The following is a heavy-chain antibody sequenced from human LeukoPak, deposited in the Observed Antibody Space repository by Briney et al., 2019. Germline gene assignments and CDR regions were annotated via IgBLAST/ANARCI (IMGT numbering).Heavy chain of an antibody. Sequence: GSLRLSCAASGFTFSSYAMSWVRQAPGKGLEWVSAISGSGGSTYYADSVKGRFTISRDSAKNSLYLQMNSLRAEDTAVYYCARDRRYCSGGSCSGNWFDPWGQGTLVTVSS. D-gene: IGHD2-15*01. CDR3: ARDRRYCSGGSCSGNWFDP. V-gene: IGHV3-23*01. CDR1: GFTFSSYA. CDR2: ISGSGGST. J-gene: IGHJ5*02.